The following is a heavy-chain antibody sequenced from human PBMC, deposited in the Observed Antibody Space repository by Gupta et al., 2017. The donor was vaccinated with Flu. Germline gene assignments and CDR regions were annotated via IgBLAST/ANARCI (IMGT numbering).Heavy chain of an antibody. CDR1: AGSVRSGNYY. D-gene: IGHD2-15*01. V-gene: IGHV4-61*01. Sequence: QVQLQESGPGLVKPSETLSLTCTVSAGSVRSGNYYWSWIRQPPGKGLEWIGCIYDSESTNYNPSLKSRVTISVDTSKNQFSLRLSSVTAADTALYYCTRDGSSRPAVIWGPGTMVTVSS. CDR2: IYDSEST. J-gene: IGHJ3*02. CDR3: TRDGSSRPAVI.